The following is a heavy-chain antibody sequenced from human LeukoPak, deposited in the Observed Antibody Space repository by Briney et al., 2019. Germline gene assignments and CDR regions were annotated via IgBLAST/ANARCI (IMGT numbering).Heavy chain of an antibody. CDR3: AKGPLVPSATYFFDY. Sequence: GGSLRLSCAASGFTFSTYAMGWVRQAPGKGLEWVSAISGSGGSTYYADSVKGRFTVSRDNSRNTLYLQMNSLTAEDTAVYYCAKGPLVPSATYFFDYWGQGTLVVVSS. D-gene: IGHD2-2*01. CDR1: GFTFSTYA. V-gene: IGHV3-23*01. CDR2: ISGSGGST. J-gene: IGHJ4*02.